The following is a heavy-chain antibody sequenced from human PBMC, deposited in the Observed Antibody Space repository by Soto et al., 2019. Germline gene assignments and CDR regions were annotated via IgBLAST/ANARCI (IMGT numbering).Heavy chain of an antibody. V-gene: IGHV1-69*13. CDR1: GGSFGNSA. D-gene: IGHD3-3*01. Sequence: SVKVSCKASGGSFGNSAINWVRQTPGQGLEWLGGFIPVYRTLNYTQKFQGRVTITADESTGTAYMTLSSLASDDTAVYYCATGVIWIGYFTVDSWGQGTRVTVSS. CDR3: ATGVIWIGYFTVDS. CDR2: FIPVYRTL. J-gene: IGHJ4*02.